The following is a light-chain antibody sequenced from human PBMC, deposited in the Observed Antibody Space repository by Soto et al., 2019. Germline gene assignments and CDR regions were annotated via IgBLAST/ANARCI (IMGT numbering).Light chain of an antibody. CDR1: QSISSY. Sequence: DIQMTQSPSSLAASVGDRVTITCRASQSISSYLSWYQQKPGKAPKLLIYAASSLQSGVPSRFSGSGSGTDFTLTISSLQPEDFATYYCQQYNSYWTFGQGTKVDIK. CDR2: AAS. CDR3: QQYNSYWT. J-gene: IGKJ1*01. V-gene: IGKV1-39*01.